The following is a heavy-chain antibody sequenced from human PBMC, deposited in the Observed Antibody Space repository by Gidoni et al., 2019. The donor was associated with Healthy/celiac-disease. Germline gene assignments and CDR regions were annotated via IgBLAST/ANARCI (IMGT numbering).Heavy chain of an antibody. CDR3: ARETGGDNDY. CDR2: INAGNGNT. Sequence: QVQLVQSGAEVKKPGASVTVSCKASGYTFTSYAMNWVRQAPGQRLECMGWINAGNGNTKYSQKFQGRVTITRDTSASTAYMELSSLRSEDTAVYYCARETGGDNDYWGQGTLVTVSS. CDR1: GYTFTSYA. V-gene: IGHV1-3*01. D-gene: IGHD2-21*01. J-gene: IGHJ4*02.